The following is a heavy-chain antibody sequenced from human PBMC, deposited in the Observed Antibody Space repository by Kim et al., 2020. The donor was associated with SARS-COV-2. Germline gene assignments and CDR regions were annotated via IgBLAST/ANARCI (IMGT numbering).Heavy chain of an antibody. CDR2: SSSTI. V-gene: IGHV3-48*02. CDR3: ARERWIW. D-gene: IGHD3-16*01. J-gene: IGHJ4*02. Sequence: SSSTIYYADSVKGRFTISRDNAKNSLYLQMNSLRDEDTAVYYCARERWIWGGQGTLVTVSS.